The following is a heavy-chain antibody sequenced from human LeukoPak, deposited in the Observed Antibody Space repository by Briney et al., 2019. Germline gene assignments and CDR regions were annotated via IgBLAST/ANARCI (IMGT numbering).Heavy chain of an antibody. CDR2: IYYSGST. CDR1: GGSVSSGSYY. Sequence: SETLSLTCTVSGGSVSSGSYYWSWIRQPPGKGLEWIGYIYYSGSTNYNPSLKSRVTISVDTSKNQSSLKLSSVTAADTAVYYCARESYYYDSSGYRFDYWGQGTLVTVSS. D-gene: IGHD3-22*01. CDR3: ARESYYYDSSGYRFDY. J-gene: IGHJ4*02. V-gene: IGHV4-61*01.